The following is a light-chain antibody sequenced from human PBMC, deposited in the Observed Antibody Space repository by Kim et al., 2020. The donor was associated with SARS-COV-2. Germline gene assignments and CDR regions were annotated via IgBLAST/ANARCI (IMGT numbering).Light chain of an antibody. J-gene: IGLJ2*01. CDR2: EVS. Sequence: GHSVTTSSTGTSRDVGGYNYVSWYQQHPGNAPKLMIYEVSKRPSGVPDRFSGSKSGNTASLTVSGLQAEDEADYYCSSYAGSNTVVFGGGTQLTVL. V-gene: IGLV2-8*01. CDR3: SSYAGSNTVV. CDR1: SRDVGGYNY.